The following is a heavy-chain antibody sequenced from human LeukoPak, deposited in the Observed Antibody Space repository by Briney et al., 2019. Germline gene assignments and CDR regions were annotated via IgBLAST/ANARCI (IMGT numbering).Heavy chain of an antibody. D-gene: IGHD1-14*01. CDR3: ARDLTHDAFDI. V-gene: IGHV3-21*01. CDR2: ISSSSSYI. J-gene: IGHJ3*02. Sequence: GGSLRLSCAASGFTFSSYSMNWVRQAPGKGLEWVSSISSSSSYIYYADSVKGRFTISRDNAKNSLYLQMNSLRAEGTAVYYCARDLTHDAFDIWGQGTMVTVSS. CDR1: GFTFSSYS.